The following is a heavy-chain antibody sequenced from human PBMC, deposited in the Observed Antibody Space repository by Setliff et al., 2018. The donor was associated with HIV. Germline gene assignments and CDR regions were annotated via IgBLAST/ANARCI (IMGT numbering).Heavy chain of an antibody. CDR1: GYSFTSYG. Sequence: ASVKVSCKAFGYSFTSYGISWVRQAPGQGLEWMGWISTYNGNTNYAQKVQGRVTMTRDTSTSTVYMELSSLRSEDTTVYYCARDPAPSSSASYFQHWGQGTPVTVSS. V-gene: IGHV1-18*01. CDR3: ARDPAPSSSASYFQH. J-gene: IGHJ1*01. CDR2: ISTYNGNT. D-gene: IGHD6-6*01.